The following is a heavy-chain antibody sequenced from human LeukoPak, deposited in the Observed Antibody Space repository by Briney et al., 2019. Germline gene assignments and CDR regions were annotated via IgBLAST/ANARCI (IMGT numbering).Heavy chain of an antibody. Sequence: GASVKVSCKASGYTFTSYGISWVRQAPGQGLEWMGWISAYNGNTNYAQKLQGRVTMTTDTSTSTAYIELRSLRSDDTAVYYCARDRVTTHSYYYGMDVWGQGTTVTVSS. CDR2: ISAYNGNT. CDR3: ARDRVTTHSYYYGMDV. J-gene: IGHJ6*02. CDR1: GYTFTSYG. V-gene: IGHV1-18*01. D-gene: IGHD4-17*01.